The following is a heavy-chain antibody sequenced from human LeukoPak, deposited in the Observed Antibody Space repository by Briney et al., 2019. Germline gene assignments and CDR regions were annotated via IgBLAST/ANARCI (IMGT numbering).Heavy chain of an antibody. D-gene: IGHD6-19*01. CDR1: GYTFTGDY. CDR3: ARVGSSGWYVHPTLDY. J-gene: IGHJ4*02. V-gene: IGHV1-2*02. Sequence: GASVKVSCKASGYTFTGDYMHWVRQAPGQGLEWMGCINPSNGDTNYAQNFQSRVTVTRDTSISTAYMELSWLTSDDTAVYYCARVGSSGWYVHPTLDYWGQGTLVTVSS. CDR2: INPSNGDT.